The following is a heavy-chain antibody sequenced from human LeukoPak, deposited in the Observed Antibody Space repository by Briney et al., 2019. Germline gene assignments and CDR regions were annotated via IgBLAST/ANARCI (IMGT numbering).Heavy chain of an antibody. CDR1: GFTFSSYA. D-gene: IGHD5-18*01. CDR2: ISYDGSNK. J-gene: IGHJ4*02. CDR3: AKGLGYSYEEGFDY. V-gene: IGHV3-30*04. Sequence: GGSLRLSCAASGFTFSSYAMHWVRQAPGKGLEWVAVISYDGSNKYYADSVKGRFTISRDNSKNTLYLQMNSLRAEDTAVYYCAKGLGYSYEEGFDYWGQGTLVTVSS.